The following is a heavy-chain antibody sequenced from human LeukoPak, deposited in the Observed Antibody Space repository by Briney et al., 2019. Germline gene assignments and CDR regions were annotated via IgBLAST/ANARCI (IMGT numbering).Heavy chain of an antibody. CDR1: GGSISSYY. D-gene: IGHD1-26*01. CDR2: IYYSGST. Sequence: SETLSLTCTVSGGSISSYYWSWIRQPPGKGLEWIGYIYYSGSTNYNPSLKSRVTISVDTSKNQFSLKLSSVTAADTAVYYCARSGSIWELHIDYWGQGTLVTVSS. V-gene: IGHV4-59*01. CDR3: ARSGSIWELHIDY. J-gene: IGHJ4*02.